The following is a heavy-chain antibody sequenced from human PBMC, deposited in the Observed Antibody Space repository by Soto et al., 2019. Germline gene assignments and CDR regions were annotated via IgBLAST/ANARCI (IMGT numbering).Heavy chain of an antibody. J-gene: IGHJ5*02. CDR1: GGSISSYY. CDR2: IYYSGST. CDR3: ARDLPGSSSSGDNWFDP. Sequence: ASETLSLTCTVSGGSISSYYWSWIRQPPGKGLEWIGYIYYSGSTNYNPSLKSRVTISVDTSKNQFSLKLSSVTAADTAVYYCARDLPGSSSSGDNWFDPWGQGTLVTVSS. V-gene: IGHV4-59*01. D-gene: IGHD6-6*01.